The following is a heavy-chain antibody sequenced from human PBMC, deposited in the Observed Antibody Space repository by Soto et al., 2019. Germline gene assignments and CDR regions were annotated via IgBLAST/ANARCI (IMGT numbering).Heavy chain of an antibody. CDR1: GGSISSYY. Sequence: QVQLQESGPGLVKPSETLSLTCTVSGGSISSYYWSWIRQPPGKGLEWIGYIYYSGSTNYNPSLKSRVTISVDTSKNQFSLKLSSVTAADTAVYYCARDRWGDYYFDYWGQGTLVTVSS. CDR3: ARDRWGDYYFDY. V-gene: IGHV4-59*01. J-gene: IGHJ4*02. D-gene: IGHD3-16*01. CDR2: IYYSGST.